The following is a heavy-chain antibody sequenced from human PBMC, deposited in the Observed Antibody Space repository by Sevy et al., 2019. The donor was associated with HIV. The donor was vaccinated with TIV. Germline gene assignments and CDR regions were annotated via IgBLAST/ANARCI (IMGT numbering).Heavy chain of an antibody. CDR2: ISSSGSTI. CDR1: GFTFSSYE. V-gene: IGHV3-48*03. CDR3: ARVAVAGTRVDY. D-gene: IGHD6-19*01. Sequence: GGSLRLSCAASGFTFSSYEMNWVRQAPGKGLEWVSYISSSGSTIYYADSVKGRFTISRDNAKNSLYLQMNSLGAEDTAVYYCARVAVAGTRVDYWGQGTLVTVSS. J-gene: IGHJ4*02.